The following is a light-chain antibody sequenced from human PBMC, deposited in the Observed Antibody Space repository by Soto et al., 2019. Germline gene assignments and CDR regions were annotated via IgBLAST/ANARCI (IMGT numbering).Light chain of an antibody. J-gene: IGKJ5*01. CDR1: QSINIY. CDR3: QQSYTTPT. Sequence: DIQLTQSPSSLSASVGDRVTITCRASQSINIYLNWYQQKPGKAPKILLYAASSLHGGVPSRFSGIGSGTDFTLTISSLQPEDFAIYYCQQSYTTPTFGQGTRLEIK. V-gene: IGKV1-39*01. CDR2: AAS.